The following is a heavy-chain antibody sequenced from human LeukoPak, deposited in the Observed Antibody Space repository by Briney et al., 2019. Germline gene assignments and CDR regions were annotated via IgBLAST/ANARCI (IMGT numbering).Heavy chain of an antibody. CDR3: ARLPGATSTTDF. V-gene: IGHV3-48*02. CDR1: GFIFSTYS. J-gene: IGHJ4*02. D-gene: IGHD1-26*01. Sequence: GGSLRLSCAASGFIFSTYSMNWVRQAPGKGLECVSYISSSGTTVYYADSVKGRFTISRDNAKNSVFLQMNSPRDEDTAVYYCARLPGATSTTDFWGQGTLVTVSS. CDR2: ISSSGTTV.